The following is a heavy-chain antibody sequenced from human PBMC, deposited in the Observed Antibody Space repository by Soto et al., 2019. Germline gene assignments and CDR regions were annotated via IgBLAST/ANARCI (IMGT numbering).Heavy chain of an antibody. Sequence: EVQLVDSGGDLVKPGGSLRLSCAASGLTLSTSWISWIRQAPGKGLEWVARIKSKSDGGATDYAAPVKGRFSISRDDPKNMLYLQMNSLQSDDTAVYYCTTDRRSDHSPQFDYWGQGTLVTVSS. J-gene: IGHJ4*02. D-gene: IGHD3-3*01. CDR1: GLTLSTSW. V-gene: IGHV3-15*01. CDR3: TTDRRSDHSPQFDY. CDR2: IKSKSDGGAT.